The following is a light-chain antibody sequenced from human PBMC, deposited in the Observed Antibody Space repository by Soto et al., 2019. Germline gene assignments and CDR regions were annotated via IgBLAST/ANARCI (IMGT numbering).Light chain of an antibody. V-gene: IGKV1-33*01. CDR1: QDITDY. J-gene: IGKJ4*01. CDR3: QQYEALVLS. CDR2: DAS. Sequence: DLQMTQSPSSLSASVGDRVTITCQASQDITDYLNWYQQKPGKAPRLLIYDASNLETGVPPRFSGSGSGTDFTFTISSLQPEDIATYYCQQYEALVLSFGGGTTVEIK.